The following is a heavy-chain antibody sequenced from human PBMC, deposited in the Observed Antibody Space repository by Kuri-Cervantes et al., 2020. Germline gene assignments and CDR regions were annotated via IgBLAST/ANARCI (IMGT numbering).Heavy chain of an antibody. V-gene: IGHV3-30*12. CDR2: ISYDGSNK. J-gene: IGHJ4*02. CDR3: ARFGSN. CDR1: GFTFSSYS. D-gene: IGHD3-10*01. Sequence: GESLKISCAASGFTFSSYSMNWVRQAPGKGLEWVAVISYDGSNKYYADAVKGRFAISRDNAKNTLYLQMNSLRAEDTAVYYCARFGSNWGQGTRVTVSS.